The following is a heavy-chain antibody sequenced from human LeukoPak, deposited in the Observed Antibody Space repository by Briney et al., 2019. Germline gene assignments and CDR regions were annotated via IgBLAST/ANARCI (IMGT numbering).Heavy chain of an antibody. V-gene: IGHV4-39*07. J-gene: IGHJ6*03. CDR1: GGSISSSSYY. CDR2: IYYSGST. D-gene: IGHD4-17*01. CDR3: ARVTYGDYHYYSYYYMDV. Sequence: KSSETLSLTCTVSGGSISSSSYYWGWIRQPPGKGLEWVGSIYYSGSTYYNPSLKSRVTISVDTSKNQFSLKLSSVTAADTAVYYCARVTYGDYHYYSYYYMDVWGKGTTVTVSS.